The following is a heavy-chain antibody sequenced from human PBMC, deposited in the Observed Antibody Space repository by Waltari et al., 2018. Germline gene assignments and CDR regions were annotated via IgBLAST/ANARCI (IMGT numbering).Heavy chain of an antibody. V-gene: IGHV1-69*06. J-gene: IGHJ3*02. CDR2: ISPIFGTA. CDR3: ASFYCSGGSCYSAADAFDI. CDR1: GGTFSSYA. Sequence: QVQLVQSGSELKKPGSSVKVSCKASGGTFSSYAISWVRQAPGQGLEWMGGISPIFGTANYAQKFQCRVTITADKATSTAYMELSSLRSEDTAVYYCASFYCSGGSCYSAADAFDIWGQGTMVTVSS. D-gene: IGHD2-15*01.